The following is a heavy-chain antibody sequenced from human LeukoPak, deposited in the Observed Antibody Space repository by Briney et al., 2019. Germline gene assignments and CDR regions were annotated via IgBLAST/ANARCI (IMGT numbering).Heavy chain of an antibody. V-gene: IGHV3-48*02. J-gene: IGHJ4*02. CDR1: GFTFSRFG. CDR2: ISSSSSAI. CDR3: AQKGGTDH. Sequence: GGSLRLSCAASGFTFSRFGMNWVRQAPGKGLECISYISSSSSAIYYADSVKGRFTISRDNAKNSLYLQMSSLRDEDTAVYYCAQKGGTDHWGQGTLVTVSS. D-gene: IGHD2-15*01.